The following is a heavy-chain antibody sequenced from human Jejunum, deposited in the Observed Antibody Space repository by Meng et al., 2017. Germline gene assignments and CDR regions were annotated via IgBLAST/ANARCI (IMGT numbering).Heavy chain of an antibody. J-gene: IGHJ2*01. CDR1: GDSLSGNY. D-gene: IGHD3-16*01. Sequence: QVQLQESGPGLVKPSETLSLTCTVSGDSLSGNYWSWIRQPPGKGLEWIGYMWHSGSATYNHSLESRVTISVDTSKKQFSLNLRSVTAADTAVYYCARQWGGKFFYFDLWGRGILVTVSS. CDR2: MWHSGSA. V-gene: IGHV4-59*08. CDR3: ARQWGGKFFYFDL.